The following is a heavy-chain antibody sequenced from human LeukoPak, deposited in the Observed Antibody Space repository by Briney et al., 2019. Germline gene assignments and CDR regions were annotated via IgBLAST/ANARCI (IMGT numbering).Heavy chain of an antibody. V-gene: IGHV1-2*02. J-gene: IGHJ4*02. CDR1: GYTFSGTGRY. CDR3: ARDGPAQMVDFDY. D-gene: IGHD3-10*01. Sequence: VASLRVSCKGSGYTFSGTGRYLDWLRQAAGQGLECMGWIYPHNVATAYAERFQDRVAMTRDKSITTAYMELSRLRPDDTAVYYCARDGPAQMVDFDYWGQGTLVTVSS. CDR2: IYPHNVAT.